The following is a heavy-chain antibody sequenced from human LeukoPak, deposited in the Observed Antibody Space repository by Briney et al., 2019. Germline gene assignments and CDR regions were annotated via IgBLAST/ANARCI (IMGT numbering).Heavy chain of an antibody. CDR3: ARCGAITFGGVIEYYFDY. CDR1: GFTFSSYA. V-gene: IGHV3-30-3*01. J-gene: IGHJ4*02. D-gene: IGHD3-16*02. Sequence: GGSLRLSCAASGFTFSSYAMHWVRQAPGKGLEWVAVISYDGSNKYYADSVKGRFTISRDNSKNTLYLQMNSLRAEDTAVYYCARCGAITFGGVIEYYFDYWGQVTLVTVSS. CDR2: ISYDGSNK.